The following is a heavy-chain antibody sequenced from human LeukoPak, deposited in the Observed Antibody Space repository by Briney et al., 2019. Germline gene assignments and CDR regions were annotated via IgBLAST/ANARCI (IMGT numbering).Heavy chain of an antibody. Sequence: PGGSLRLSCAASGFTFSSYSMNWVRQAPGKGLEWVSSISSSSSYIYYADSVKGRFTISRDNAKNSLYLQMNSLRAEDTAVYYCARSIVVVPAAGYWGQGTLVTVSS. CDR2: ISSSSSYI. V-gene: IGHV3-21*01. CDR3: ARSIVVVPAAGY. J-gene: IGHJ4*02. D-gene: IGHD2-2*01. CDR1: GFTFSSYS.